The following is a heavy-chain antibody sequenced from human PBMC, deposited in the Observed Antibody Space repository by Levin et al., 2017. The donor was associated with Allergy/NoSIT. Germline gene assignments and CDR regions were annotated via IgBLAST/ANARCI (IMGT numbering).Heavy chain of an antibody. CDR1: GFTFSNYR. V-gene: IGHV3-21*01. D-gene: IGHD3-22*01. Sequence: GESLKISCAASGFTFSNYRINWVRQAPGKGLEWVSSISSSSSYIYYADSVKGRFTISRDNARNSLYLQMNSLRAEDTAVYYCARDSYDTGGYYHREATTQHQIDYWGQGVLVTVSS. CDR2: ISSSSSYI. J-gene: IGHJ4*02. CDR3: ARDSYDTGGYYHREATTQHQIDY.